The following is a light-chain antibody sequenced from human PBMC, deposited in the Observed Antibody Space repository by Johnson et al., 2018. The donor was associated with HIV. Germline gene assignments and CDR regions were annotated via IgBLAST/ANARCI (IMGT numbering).Light chain of an antibody. CDR1: SSNIGKNY. J-gene: IGLJ1*01. CDR3: GAWDPSLIPLYV. Sequence: QSVLTQPPSVSAAPGQKVIISCSGSSSNIGKNYVSWYQQLPGTAPKLLIYENNKRPSGIPDRVSGPKSGTSATLGLTGLQPGDEADYYCGAWDPSLIPLYVFGTGTKVTVL. V-gene: IGLV1-51*02. CDR2: ENN.